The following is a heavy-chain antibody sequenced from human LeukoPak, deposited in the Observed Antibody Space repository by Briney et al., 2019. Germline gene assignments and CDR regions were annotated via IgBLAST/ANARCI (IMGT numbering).Heavy chain of an antibody. V-gene: IGHV1-46*01. Sequence: ASVKVSCKASGYTFTSYYMHWVRQAPGQGLEWMGIINPSGGSTSYAQKFQGRVTMTRDTSTSTVYMELSSLRSDDTAVYYCALLPLGVLYYYGSGSYRDVDYWGQGTLVTVSS. CDR1: GYTFTSYY. J-gene: IGHJ4*02. CDR3: ALLPLGVLYYYGSGSYRDVDY. D-gene: IGHD3-10*01. CDR2: INPSGGST.